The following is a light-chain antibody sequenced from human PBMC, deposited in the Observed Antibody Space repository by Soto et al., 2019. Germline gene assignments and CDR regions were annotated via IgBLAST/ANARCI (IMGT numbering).Light chain of an antibody. CDR3: QQYKNWPPIT. J-gene: IGKJ5*01. Sequence: EIVMTQSPATLSVSPGERATLSCRVSQSVGSSLAWYQQEPGQAPRLLIYGASTRATGIPARFSGSGSGTEFTLTISSLQSEDFAVYFCQQYKNWPPITFGQGTRLEIK. V-gene: IGKV3-15*01. CDR2: GAS. CDR1: QSVGSS.